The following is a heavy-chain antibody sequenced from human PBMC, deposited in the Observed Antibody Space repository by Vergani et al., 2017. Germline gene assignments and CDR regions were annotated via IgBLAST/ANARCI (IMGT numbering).Heavy chain of an antibody. CDR1: GFTFSNYA. CDR3: AKCITRGYSYGKYYYYMDV. D-gene: IGHD5-18*01. J-gene: IGHJ6*03. Sequence: EVQLLESGGGLVQPGGSLRLSCAASGFTFSNYAMSWVRKAPGKGLEWVSSISDSGGSTYYADSVKGRLTISRDNSKNTLYLQMNSLRAEDTAVHYFAKCITRGYSYGKYYYYMDVWGKGTTVTVSS. V-gene: IGHV3-23*01. CDR2: ISDSGGST.